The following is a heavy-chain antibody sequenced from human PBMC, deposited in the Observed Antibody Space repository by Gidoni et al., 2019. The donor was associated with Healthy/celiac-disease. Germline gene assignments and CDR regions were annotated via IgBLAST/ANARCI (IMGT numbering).Heavy chain of an antibody. CDR2: ISGSGGST. J-gene: IGHJ4*02. D-gene: IGHD3-16*01. CDR3: APFPGGYFDY. Sequence: EVQLLESGGGVVQPGGSRRLSGAASGFTFSSYARSWVRQAPGRGLVWVSAISGSGGSTYYADSVKGRFTISRDNSKNTLYLQMHSLRAEDTAVYYCAPFPGGYFDYWGQGTLVTVSS. V-gene: IGHV3-23*01. CDR1: GFTFSSYA.